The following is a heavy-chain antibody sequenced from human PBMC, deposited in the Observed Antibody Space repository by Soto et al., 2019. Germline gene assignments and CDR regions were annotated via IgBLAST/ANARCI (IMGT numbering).Heavy chain of an antibody. CDR2: IRAYNGNT. J-gene: IGHJ6*02. CDR1: GYTFTSYG. Sequence: VQLVQSGAEVKKPGASVKVSCKASGYTFTSYGISWVRQAPGQGLEWMGSIRAYNGNTNYAQKLQGRVTMTTDTSTRTAYWELRSLRADDTAVYYCARDLPTRDVWGQGTTVTVSS. V-gene: IGHV1-18*01. CDR3: ARDLPTRDV.